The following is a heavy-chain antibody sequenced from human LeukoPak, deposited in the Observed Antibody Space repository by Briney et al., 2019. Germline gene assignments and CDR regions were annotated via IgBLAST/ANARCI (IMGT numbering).Heavy chain of an antibody. D-gene: IGHD3-10*01. CDR3: ARDQGRGGMTVDY. V-gene: IGHV1-18*01. CDR2: ISAYNGYT. J-gene: IGHJ4*02. CDR1: SYTFSSYG. Sequence: GASVKVSCKASSYTFSSYGIRWVRQAPGQGLEWMGWISAYNGYTNYAQNLQGRVTMTTDTSTSTAYMELRSLRSGDTAVYYCARDQGRGGMTVDYWGQGSLVTVS.